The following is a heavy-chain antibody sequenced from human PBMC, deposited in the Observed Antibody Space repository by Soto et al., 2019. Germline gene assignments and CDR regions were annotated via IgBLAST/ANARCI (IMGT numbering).Heavy chain of an antibody. D-gene: IGHD2-15*01. J-gene: IGHJ5*02. CDR1: GYTFTNYD. Sequence: ASVKVSCKASGYTFTNYDINWVRQATGQGLEWMGWMNPNSGYTAYAQKFQGRVTMTRSTSTSTAYMELSSLRSDDTAVYYWARGEAATPWGQGPLVTVSS. CDR3: ARGEAATP. V-gene: IGHV1-8*01. CDR2: MNPNSGYT.